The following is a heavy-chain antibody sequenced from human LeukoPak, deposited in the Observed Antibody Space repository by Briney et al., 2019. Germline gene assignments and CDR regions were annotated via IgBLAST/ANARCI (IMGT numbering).Heavy chain of an antibody. V-gene: IGHV3-23*01. CDR3: AKGITASNYDAFDI. CDR2: ISGDGYTA. J-gene: IGHJ3*02. D-gene: IGHD1-1*01. CDR1: GFTFSSYA. Sequence: GGSLRLTCAASGFTFSSYAMNWVRQAPGKGLEWVSVISGDGYTAYYADSVKGRFTISRDNSKNTLYLQMNSLRAEDTAVYYCAKGITASNYDAFDIWGQGTMVTVSS.